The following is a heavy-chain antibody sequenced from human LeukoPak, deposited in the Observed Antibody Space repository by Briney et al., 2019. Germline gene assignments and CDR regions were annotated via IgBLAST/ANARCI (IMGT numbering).Heavy chain of an antibody. Sequence: NPSETLSLTCTVSGGSISGYYWSWIRQPPGKGLEWIGYIYYSGSTNYNPSLKSRVTISVDTSKNQFSLKLSSVTAADTAVYYCARHKYCGGDCHVDYWGQGTLVTVSS. J-gene: IGHJ4*02. V-gene: IGHV4-59*08. CDR3: ARHKYCGGDCHVDY. D-gene: IGHD2-21*02. CDR2: IYYSGST. CDR1: GGSISGYY.